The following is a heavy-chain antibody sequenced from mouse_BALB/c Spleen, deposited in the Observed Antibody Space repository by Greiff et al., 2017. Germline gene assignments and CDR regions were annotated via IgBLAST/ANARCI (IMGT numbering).Heavy chain of an antibody. D-gene: IGHD2-3*01. CDR3: ASEGYAMKVVTY. J-gene: IGHJ3*01. CDR2: IYPGDGDT. CDR1: GYTFTSYW. Sequence: QVQLKQSGAELARPGASVKLSCKASGYTFTSYWMPWVKQMPGQGLEWIGAIYPGDGDTRYTQKFKGKATLTADKSSSTAYMQLSSLASEDSAVYYCASEGYAMKVVTYWGQGTLVTVSA. V-gene: IGHV1-87*01.